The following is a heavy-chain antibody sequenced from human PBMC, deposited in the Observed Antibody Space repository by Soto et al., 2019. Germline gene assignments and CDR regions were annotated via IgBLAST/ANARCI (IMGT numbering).Heavy chain of an antibody. J-gene: IGHJ4*02. Sequence: GASVKVSCKASGYTFSSYAMHWVRQAPGQRLEWMGWINAGYGNTNSSQKFQDRVTISRDTSASTAYMELTSLRSEDTAVYYCARDTGDGTFDFWGQGTLVTVSS. CDR2: INAGYGNT. V-gene: IGHV1-3*01. D-gene: IGHD7-27*01. CDR3: ARDTGDGTFDF. CDR1: GYTFSSYA.